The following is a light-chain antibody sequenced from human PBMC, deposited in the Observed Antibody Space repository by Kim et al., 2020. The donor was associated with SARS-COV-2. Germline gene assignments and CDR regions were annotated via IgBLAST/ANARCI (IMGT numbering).Light chain of an antibody. V-gene: IGLV7-43*01. CDR2: GTT. CDR1: TGPVTSNSY. Sequence: PGGTVTRTYASSTGPVTSNSYANWFQQRPGQAPRSLLHGTTNKRSWTPARYSGSLLGGKAALTLSTVQPEDEADYYCLLFYGGTWMFGGGTKVTVL. CDR3: LLFYGGTWM. J-gene: IGLJ3*02.